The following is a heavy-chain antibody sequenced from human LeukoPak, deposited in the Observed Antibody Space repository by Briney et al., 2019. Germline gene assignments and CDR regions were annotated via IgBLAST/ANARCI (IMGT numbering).Heavy chain of an antibody. D-gene: IGHD5-18*01. CDR3: AKGGYSYTRSGGAFDI. J-gene: IGHJ3*02. CDR1: GFTFDDYA. CDR2: ISWNSGSI. V-gene: IGHV3-9*01. Sequence: GRSLRLSCAASGFTFDDYAMHWVRQAPGKGLEWVSGISWNSGSIGYADSVKGRFTISRDNAKNSLYLQMNSLRAEDTALYYCAKGGYSYTRSGGAFDIWGQGTMVTVSS.